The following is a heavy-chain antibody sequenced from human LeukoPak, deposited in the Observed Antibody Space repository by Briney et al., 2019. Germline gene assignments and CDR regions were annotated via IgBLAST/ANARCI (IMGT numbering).Heavy chain of an antibody. CDR1: GGSISSYY. Sequence: SETLSLTCTVSGGSISSYYWSWIRQPAGKGLEWIGRIYTSGSTNYNPSLKSRVTISVDTSKNQFSLKLSSVTAADTAVYYCAGSIVVPAGAYYMDVWGKGTTVTVSS. D-gene: IGHD2-2*01. CDR3: AGSIVVPAGAYYMDV. V-gene: IGHV4-4*07. CDR2: IYTSGST. J-gene: IGHJ6*03.